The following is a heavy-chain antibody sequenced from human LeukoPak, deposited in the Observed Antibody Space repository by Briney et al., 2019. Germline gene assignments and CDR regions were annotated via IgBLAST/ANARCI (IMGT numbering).Heavy chain of an antibody. J-gene: IGHJ4*02. CDR3: TRGGKTVPGTGAWF. D-gene: IGHD6-19*01. Sequence: ASVNVSCKSSVYTFTDYGSTWVRQAPGQGLEWMGWISAYNGNTNYAQKIQGRVTMTTDTSTSTAYMELRSLRSDDTAVYYCTRGGKTVPGTGAWFWGQGTLVTVSS. CDR1: VYTFTDYG. V-gene: IGHV1-18*01. CDR2: ISAYNGNT.